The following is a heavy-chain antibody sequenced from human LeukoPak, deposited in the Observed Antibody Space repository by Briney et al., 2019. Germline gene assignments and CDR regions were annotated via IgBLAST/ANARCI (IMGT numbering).Heavy chain of an antibody. Sequence: PGGSLRLSCAASGFAFSSYSMNWVRQAPGKGLEWVSYISSSSSTIYYADSVKGRFTISRDNAKNSLYLQMNSLRAEDTAVYYCARDRALVVVAATPDYFDYWGQGTLVTVSS. CDR3: ARDRALVVVAATPDYFDY. V-gene: IGHV3-48*01. D-gene: IGHD2-15*01. J-gene: IGHJ4*02. CDR1: GFAFSSYS. CDR2: ISSSSSTI.